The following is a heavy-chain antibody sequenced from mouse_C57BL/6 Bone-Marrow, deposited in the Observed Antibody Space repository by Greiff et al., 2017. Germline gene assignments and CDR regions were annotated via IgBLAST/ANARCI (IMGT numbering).Heavy chain of an antibody. CDR3: TRWATTVVASYYFDY. Sequence: VQLQQSGTVLARPGASVKMSCKTSGYTFTSYWMHWVKQRPGQGLEWIGAIYPGNSDTSYNQKFKGKAKLTADKSSSTAYMELRSLTSEDSAVYYCTRWATTVVASYYFDYWGQGTTLTVSS. CDR1: GYTFTSYW. D-gene: IGHD1-1*01. J-gene: IGHJ2*01. CDR2: IYPGNSDT. V-gene: IGHV1-5*01.